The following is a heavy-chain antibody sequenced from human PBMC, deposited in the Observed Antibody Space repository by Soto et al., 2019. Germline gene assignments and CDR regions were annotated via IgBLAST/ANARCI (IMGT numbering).Heavy chain of an antibody. J-gene: IGHJ5*02. Sequence: SETLSLTCTVSGASMNSYHWSRIRQPAGKGLEWIGHIHRSGSTNYNHSLKSRVTMSVDTSKNQFSLRLMSLTAADTAVYYCARDQGVAAAGITWFDPWGQGSLATVSS. CDR3: ARDQGVAAAGITWFDP. D-gene: IGHD6-13*01. V-gene: IGHV4-4*07. CDR1: GASMNSYH. CDR2: IHRSGST.